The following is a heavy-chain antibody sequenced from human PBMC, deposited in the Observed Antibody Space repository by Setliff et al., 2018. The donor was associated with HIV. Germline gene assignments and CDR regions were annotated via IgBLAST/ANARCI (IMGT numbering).Heavy chain of an antibody. CDR2: SGNGGII. D-gene: IGHD3-10*01. Sequence: GGSLRLSCAASGFTFSNQVMTWVRQAPGKGLEWVSTSGNGGIIVYTDSVKGRFTMSRDNSKNTLFLVLTSLRPEDTAVYYCAKQVSGYFDYWGQGALVTVSS. CDR3: AKQVSGYFDY. CDR1: GFTFSNQV. J-gene: IGHJ4*02. V-gene: IGHV3-23*01.